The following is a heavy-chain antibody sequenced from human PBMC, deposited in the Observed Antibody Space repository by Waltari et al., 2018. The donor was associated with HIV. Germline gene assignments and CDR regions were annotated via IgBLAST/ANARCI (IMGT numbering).Heavy chain of an antibody. Sequence: QVQLVESGGGVVQPGRSLSLSCAASGFTFKNYVMHWVRQAPGKGLEWVAVIWYDGSNKYYADSVKGRFTISRDNSKNRLYLQMNSLRAEDTAVYYCARDRGGSSSLVLDSWGQGTLVTVSS. V-gene: IGHV3-33*01. J-gene: IGHJ4*02. CDR1: GFTFKNYV. CDR2: IWYDGSNK. D-gene: IGHD6-6*01. CDR3: ARDRGGSSSLVLDS.